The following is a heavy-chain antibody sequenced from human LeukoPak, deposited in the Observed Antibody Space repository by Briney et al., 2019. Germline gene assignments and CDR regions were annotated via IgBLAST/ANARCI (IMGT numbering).Heavy chain of an antibody. J-gene: IGHJ4*02. D-gene: IGHD6-19*01. CDR1: GYTFTSYD. CDR2: MNPNSGNT. CDR3: ARGGYSSGWSPPRRFDY. V-gene: IGHV1-8*01. Sequence: ASVKVSCKASGYTFTSYDINWVRQATGQGLEWMGWMNPNSGNTGYAQKFQGRVTMTRNTSISTAYMELSSLRSEDTAVYYCARGGYSSGWSPPRRFDYWGQGTLVTVSS.